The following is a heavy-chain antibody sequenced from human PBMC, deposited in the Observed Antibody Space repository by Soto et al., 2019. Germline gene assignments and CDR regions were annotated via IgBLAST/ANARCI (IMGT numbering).Heavy chain of an antibody. D-gene: IGHD6-13*01. V-gene: IGHV3-30*18. Sequence: GGSLRLSCAASGFTFSSYGMHWVRQAPGKGLEWVAVISYDGSNKYYADSVKGRFTISRDNSKNTLYLQMNSLRAEDTAVYYCAKSIALIAAAGTGYFDYWGQGTLVTVSS. J-gene: IGHJ4*02. CDR3: AKSIALIAAAGTGYFDY. CDR2: ISYDGSNK. CDR1: GFTFSSYG.